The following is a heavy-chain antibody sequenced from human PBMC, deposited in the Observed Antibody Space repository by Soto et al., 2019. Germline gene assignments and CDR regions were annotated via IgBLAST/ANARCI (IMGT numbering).Heavy chain of an antibody. CDR3: ARHSSGIDY. J-gene: IGHJ4*02. D-gene: IGHD3-10*01. V-gene: IGHV4-59*08. CDR1: GGSISSYY. Sequence: SETLSLTCTVSGGSISSYYWSWIRQPPGKGLEWIGYIYYSGSTNYNPSLKSRVTISVDTSKNQFSLKLSSVTAADTAVYYCARHSSGIDYWGQGTLVTVSS. CDR2: IYYSGST.